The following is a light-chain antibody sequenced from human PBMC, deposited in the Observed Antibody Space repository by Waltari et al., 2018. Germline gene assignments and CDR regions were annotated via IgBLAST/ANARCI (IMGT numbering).Light chain of an antibody. CDR1: QLGDKF. J-gene: IGLJ2*01. CDR2: HDM. Sequence: SYELTQPPSVSVSPGQTATITCSADQLGDKFVAWYQQKSGQSPVLVIYHDMKRPSGLPERFAGSNYGNTATLTISGTQVDDEADFYCQAWDTTIVVFGGGTKLTVL. V-gene: IGLV3-1*01. CDR3: QAWDTTIVV.